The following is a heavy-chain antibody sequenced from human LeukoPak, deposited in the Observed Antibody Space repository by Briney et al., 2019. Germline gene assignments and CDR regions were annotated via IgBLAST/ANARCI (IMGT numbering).Heavy chain of an antibody. CDR2: IYYSGST. D-gene: IGHD1-14*01. V-gene: IGHV4-59*08. CDR1: GASISSYY. CDR3: ARKVSEDYYYMDV. Sequence: MASETLSLTCTVSGASISSYYWSWIRQPPGKGLEWIGYIYYSGSTNYNPSLKSRVTISVDTSKNQFSLNLSSVTAADTAVYYCARKVSEDYYYMDVWGKGTTVTVSS. J-gene: IGHJ6*03.